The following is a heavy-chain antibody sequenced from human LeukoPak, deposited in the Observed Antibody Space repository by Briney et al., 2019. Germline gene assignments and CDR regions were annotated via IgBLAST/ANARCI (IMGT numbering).Heavy chain of an antibody. Sequence: GGSLRLSWAASGFTFSGYWMSGVRQAPGKGREWVANIKQDGSEKYYVDSVKGRFTISRDNAKNSLYLQMNSLRAEDTAVYYCARDHANMDVWGKGTTVTVSS. CDR1: GFTFSGYW. J-gene: IGHJ6*03. CDR3: ARDHANMDV. V-gene: IGHV3-7*01. D-gene: IGHD2-8*01. CDR2: IKQDGSEK.